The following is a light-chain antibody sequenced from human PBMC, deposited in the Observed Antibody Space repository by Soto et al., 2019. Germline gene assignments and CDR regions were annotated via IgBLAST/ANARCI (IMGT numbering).Light chain of an antibody. J-gene: IGKJ5*01. CDR1: QSVSSNY. CDR3: QQHGISHIT. CDR2: DAS. Sequence: EIVVTQSPATLSLSPGERATLSCRASQSVSSNYLAWYQKKPGRAPRLLIYDASTRATGIPDRFSGSGSGTDFTLTISRLEPEDFAVYYCQQHGISHITFGQGTRLEI. V-gene: IGKV3-20*01.